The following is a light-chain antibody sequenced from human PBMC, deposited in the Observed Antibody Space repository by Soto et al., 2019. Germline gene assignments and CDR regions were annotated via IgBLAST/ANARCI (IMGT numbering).Light chain of an antibody. CDR2: KAS. J-gene: IGKJ4*01. V-gene: IGKV1-5*03. CDR3: QQYNSYPLT. CDR1: QSISSW. Sequence: DIQMTQSPSTLSASVGDRVTITCRASQSISSWLAWYQQKPGKAPRLLNYKASSLESGVPSRFSGSGSGTEFTLTISSLQPDDFATYYCQQYNSYPLTFGGGTKVDNK.